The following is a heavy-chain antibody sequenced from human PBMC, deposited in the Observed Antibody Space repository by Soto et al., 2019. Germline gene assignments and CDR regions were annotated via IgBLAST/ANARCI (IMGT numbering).Heavy chain of an antibody. CDR1: GYTFTNFG. D-gene: IGHD3-16*01. Sequence: QVQLVQSGAEVKKPGASVKVSCKASGYTFTNFGISWVRQAPGQGLEWMGWISAYNGNTNYAQKFQGSVTITTDTSTRTAYMEVRTLRFADTAVYYCARGGTPLDYWGQGTLVTVSS. J-gene: IGHJ4*02. CDR3: ARGGTPLDY. CDR2: ISAYNGNT. V-gene: IGHV1-18*01.